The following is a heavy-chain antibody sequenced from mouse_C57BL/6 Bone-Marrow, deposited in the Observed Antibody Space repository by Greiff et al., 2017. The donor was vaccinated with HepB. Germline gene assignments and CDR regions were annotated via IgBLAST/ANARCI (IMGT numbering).Heavy chain of an antibody. J-gene: IGHJ3*01. Sequence: VQLQQPGAELVKPGASVKVSCKASGYTFTSYWMHWVKQRPGQGLEWIGRIHPSDSDTNYNQKFKGKATLTVDKSSSTAYMQLSSLTYEDSAVSYCAREKNYDYLFAYWGQGTLVTVSA. CDR1: GYTFTSYW. CDR2: IHPSDSDT. D-gene: IGHD2-4*01. V-gene: IGHV1-74*01. CDR3: AREKNYDYLFAY.